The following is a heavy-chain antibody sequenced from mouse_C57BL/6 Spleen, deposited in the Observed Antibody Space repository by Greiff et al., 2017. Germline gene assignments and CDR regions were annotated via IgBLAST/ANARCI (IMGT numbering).Heavy chain of an antibody. CDR1: GYTFTSYW. V-gene: IGHV1-55*01. CDR2: IFPGSGST. D-gene: IGHD4-1*01. CDR3: ARGLTGRVFDY. J-gene: IGHJ2*01. Sequence: QVQLQQPGAELVKPGASVKMSCKASGYTFTSYWITWVKQRPGQGLEWIGVIFPGSGSTNYNEKFKSKATLTVDTSSSTAYRQRSSLTSEDSAVYYCARGLTGRVFDYWGQGTTLTVSS.